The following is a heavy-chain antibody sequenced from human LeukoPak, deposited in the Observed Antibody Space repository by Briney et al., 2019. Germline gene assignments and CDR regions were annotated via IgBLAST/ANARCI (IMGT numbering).Heavy chain of an antibody. CDR3: ARDQGDPGYYYYGMDV. V-gene: IGHV3-48*03. Sequence: GGSLRLSCAVSGFTFSSYEMNWVRQAPGKGLEWVSYISSSGSTIYYADSVKGRFTISRDNAKNSLYLQMNSLRAEDTAVCYCARDQGDPGYYYYGMDVWGKGTTVTVSS. CDR2: ISSSGSTI. J-gene: IGHJ6*04. CDR1: GFTFSSYE. D-gene: IGHD3-10*01.